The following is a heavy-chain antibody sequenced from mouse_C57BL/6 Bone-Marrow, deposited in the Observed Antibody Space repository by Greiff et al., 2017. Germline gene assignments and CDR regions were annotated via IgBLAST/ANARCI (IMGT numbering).Heavy chain of an antibody. D-gene: IGHD2-5*01. CDR2: IDPEDGDT. J-gene: IGHJ2*01. V-gene: IGHV14-2*01. CDR3: ARKPYSNYLDYFDY. Sequence: VHVKQSGAELVKPGASVKLSCTASGFNIKDYYMHWVKQRTEQGLEWIGRIDPEDGDTKYAPKFQGKATITADTSSNTAYLQLSSLTSEDTAVYYCARKPYSNYLDYFDYWGQGTTLTVSS. CDR1: GFNIKDYY.